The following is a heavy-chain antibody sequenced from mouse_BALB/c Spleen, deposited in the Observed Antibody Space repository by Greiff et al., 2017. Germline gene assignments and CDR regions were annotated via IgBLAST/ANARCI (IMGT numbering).Heavy chain of an antibody. J-gene: IGHJ2*01. CDR3: ARERDYYGSSYFDY. CDR1: GFSLTSYG. V-gene: IGHV2-9*02. CDR2: IWAGGST. Sequence: VKLMESGPGLVAPSQSLSITCTVSGFSLTSYGVHWVRQPPGKGLEWLGVIWAGGSTNYNSALMSRLSISKDNSKSQVFLKMNSLQTDDTAMYYCARERDYYGSSYFDYWGQGTTLTVSS. D-gene: IGHD1-1*01.